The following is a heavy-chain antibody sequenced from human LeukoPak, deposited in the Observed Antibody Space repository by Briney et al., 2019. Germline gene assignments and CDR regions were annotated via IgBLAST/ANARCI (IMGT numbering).Heavy chain of an antibody. Sequence: SETLSLTCTVSGGSISSSSYYWVWIRQPPGKGLEWIGSIYYSGSTYYNPSLKSLVTISVNTSKNQFSMKLSYVTAADTAVYYCAGRDSSSWYYFDYWGQGTLVTVSS. CDR1: GGSISSSSYY. CDR2: IYYSGST. CDR3: AGRDSSSWYYFDY. J-gene: IGHJ4*02. V-gene: IGHV4-39*01. D-gene: IGHD6-13*01.